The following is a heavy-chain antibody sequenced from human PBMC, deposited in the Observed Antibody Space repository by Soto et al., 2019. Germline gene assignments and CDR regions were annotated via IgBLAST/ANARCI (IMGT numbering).Heavy chain of an antibody. CDR2: ISGYNGNT. Sequence: QVQLVQSGAEVKKPGASVTVSCKTSGYTFSNYGINWVRQAPGQGLGWMGGISGYNGNTNYAQTVQGRVPMTTDTSTGTVYMELRSMKSDATAIYYCSRFIMVGGWFDPNYYHGMDVWGQGTTVTVSS. CDR1: GYTFSNYG. J-gene: IGHJ6*02. CDR3: SRFIMVGGWFDPNYYHGMDV. D-gene: IGHD6-19*01. V-gene: IGHV1-18*01.